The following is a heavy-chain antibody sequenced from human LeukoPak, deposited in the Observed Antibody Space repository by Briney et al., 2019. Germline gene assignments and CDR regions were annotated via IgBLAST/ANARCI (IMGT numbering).Heavy chain of an antibody. V-gene: IGHV1-18*01. J-gene: IGHJ4*02. Sequence: GASVKVSCKASGYTFTSYGISWVRQAPGQGLEWMGWISAYNGNTNYAQKLQGRVTMTTDTSTSTAYMELRSLRSDDTAVYYCARESDCSSTSCSPKSFDYWGQGTLVTVSS. D-gene: IGHD2-2*01. CDR1: GYTFTSYG. CDR2: ISAYNGNT. CDR3: ARESDCSSTSCSPKSFDY.